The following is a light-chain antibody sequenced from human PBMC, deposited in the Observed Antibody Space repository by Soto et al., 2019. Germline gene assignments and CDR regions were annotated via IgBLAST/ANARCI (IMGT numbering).Light chain of an antibody. Sequence: DIQMTQSPSTLSASVGDRVTITCRASPRNKKRLAWYQKKPGKAPNLLNYDASNLERGVPSRFSGSGSGTEFTLTINSLQPDDFATYYCQQYSSYWTFGQGTKLEIK. V-gene: IGKV1-5*01. CDR1: PRNKKR. CDR2: DAS. CDR3: QQYSSYWT. J-gene: IGKJ2*01.